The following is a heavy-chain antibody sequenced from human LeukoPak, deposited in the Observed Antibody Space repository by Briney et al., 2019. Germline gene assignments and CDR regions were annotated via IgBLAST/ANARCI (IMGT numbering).Heavy chain of an antibody. D-gene: IGHD3-10*02. J-gene: IGHJ4*02. Sequence: GGSLRLSCAASGFTFSSYWMHWVRKVPGKGLAWVSRINEVGSATSNADSVKGRFTISRDNAKNALYLQMNSLRAEDTAVYYCVRDMFGGRDYWGQGTLVTVSS. CDR2: INEVGSAT. V-gene: IGHV3-74*01. CDR3: VRDMFGGRDY. CDR1: GFTFSSYW.